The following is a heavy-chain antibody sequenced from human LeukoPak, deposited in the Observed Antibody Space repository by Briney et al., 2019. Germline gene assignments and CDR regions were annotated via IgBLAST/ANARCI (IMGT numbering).Heavy chain of an antibody. CDR2: ISAYNGNT. CDR3: ATSIAAAGGHYFDY. Sequence: GASVKVSCKASGYTFTSYGISWVRQAPGQGLEWMGWISAYNGNTNYAQKFQGRVTITADKSTSTAYMELSSLRSEDTAVYYCATSIAAAGGHYFDYWGQGTLVTVSS. J-gene: IGHJ4*02. D-gene: IGHD6-13*01. V-gene: IGHV1-18*01. CDR1: GYTFTSYG.